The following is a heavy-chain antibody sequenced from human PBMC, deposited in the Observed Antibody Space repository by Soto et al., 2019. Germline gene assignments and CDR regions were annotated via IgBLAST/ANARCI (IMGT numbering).Heavy chain of an antibody. J-gene: IGHJ6*04. D-gene: IGHD3-9*01. V-gene: IGHV5-51*01. CDR2: IYPGDSDT. Sequence: PGESLKISCKGSGYSFTSYWIGWVRQMPGKGLEWMGIIYPGDSDTRYSPSFQGQVTISADKSISTAYLQWSSLKASDTAMYYCARQGLRFFDWSSWNYYYYDMDVGGKGPRVTVP. CDR3: ARQGLRFFDWSSWNYYYYDMDV. CDR1: GYSFTSYW.